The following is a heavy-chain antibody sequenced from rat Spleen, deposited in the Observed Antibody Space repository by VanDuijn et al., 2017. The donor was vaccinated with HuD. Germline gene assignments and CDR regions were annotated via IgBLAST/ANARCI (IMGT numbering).Heavy chain of an antibody. CDR2: IWGDGST. Sequence: QVQLKESGPGLVQPSQTLSLTCTVSGLSLTSNSISWIRQPPGKGLEWMGVIWGDGSTDYASSLKSRLSISRDTSRDQVFLKMSSLQIEDTAMYFCASGIHDFWGQGVMVTVSS. D-gene: IGHD1-4*01. J-gene: IGHJ2*01. V-gene: IGHV2-47*01. CDR3: ASGIHDF. CDR1: GLSLTSNS.